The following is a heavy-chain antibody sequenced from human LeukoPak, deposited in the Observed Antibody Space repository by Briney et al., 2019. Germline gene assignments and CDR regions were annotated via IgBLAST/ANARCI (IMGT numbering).Heavy chain of an antibody. Sequence: ASVKVSCKASGDTFTTYAIIWVRQAPGQGLEWMGGIIPMFDTPNYAQRLQGRVTITADKSTKTAYMELTSLRPEDTAVYYCARAGIPGYCTNVTCSNWLDPWGQGTLVTVSS. J-gene: IGHJ5*02. D-gene: IGHD2-8*01. CDR3: ARAGIPGYCTNVTCSNWLDP. CDR1: GDTFTTYA. CDR2: IIPMFDTP. V-gene: IGHV1-69*06.